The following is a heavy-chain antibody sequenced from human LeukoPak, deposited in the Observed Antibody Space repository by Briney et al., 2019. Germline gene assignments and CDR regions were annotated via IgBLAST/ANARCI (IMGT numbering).Heavy chain of an antibody. Sequence: PSQTLSLTCTVSGGSISSGGYYWSWIRQPPGKGLEWIGYIYHSGSTYYNPSLKSRVTMSVDTSKNQFSLKLSSVTAADTAVYCFARVGGHDYGDLHPQDWLWGAFDIWGQGTMVTVSS. CDR3: ARVGGHDYGDLHPQDWLWGAFDI. V-gene: IGHV4-30-2*01. CDR1: GGSISSGGYY. J-gene: IGHJ3*02. D-gene: IGHD4-17*01. CDR2: IYHSGST.